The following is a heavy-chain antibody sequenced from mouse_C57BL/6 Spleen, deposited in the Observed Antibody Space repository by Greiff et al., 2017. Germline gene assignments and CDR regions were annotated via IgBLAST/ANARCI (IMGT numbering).Heavy chain of an antibody. CDR1: GYTFTDYY. CDR2: INPNNGGT. V-gene: IGHV1-26*01. Sequence: EVQLQQSGPELVKPGASVKISCKASGYTFTDYYMNWVKQSPGKSLEWIGDINPNNGGTSYNQKFKGKATLTVDKSSSTAYMELRSLTSEDSAVYYCARDYGYDPSYWGQGTLVTVAA. CDR3: ARDYGYDPSY. J-gene: IGHJ3*01. D-gene: IGHD2-2*01.